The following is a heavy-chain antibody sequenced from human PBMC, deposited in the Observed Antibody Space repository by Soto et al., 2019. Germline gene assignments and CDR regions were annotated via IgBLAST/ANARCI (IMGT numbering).Heavy chain of an antibody. V-gene: IGHV3-30*18. CDR3: ANGEGYRYSSGWL. Sequence: QVQLVESGGGVVQPGRSLRLSCAASGFTFSSYGMHWVRQAPGKGLEWVAVISYDGSNKYYADSVKGRFTISRDNSKNTLYLQMNSLRAEDTAVYYCANGEGYRYSSGWLWGQGTLVTVSS. CDR2: ISYDGSNK. CDR1: GFTFSSYG. J-gene: IGHJ4*02. D-gene: IGHD6-19*01.